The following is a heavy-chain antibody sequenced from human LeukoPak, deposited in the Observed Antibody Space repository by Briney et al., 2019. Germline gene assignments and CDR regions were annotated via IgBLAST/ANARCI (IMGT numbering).Heavy chain of an antibody. CDR1: GSTFSSYE. D-gene: IGHD4-23*01. CDR2: ISSSGSTI. J-gene: IGHJ4*02. V-gene: IGHV3-48*03. Sequence: GGSLRLSCAASGSTFSSYEMNWVRQAPGKGLEGVSYISSSGSTIYYADSVKGRFTISRDNAKNSLYLQMNSLRAEDTAVYYCASSLMDYGGQKVVDYWGQGTLVTVSS. CDR3: ASSLMDYGGQKVVDY.